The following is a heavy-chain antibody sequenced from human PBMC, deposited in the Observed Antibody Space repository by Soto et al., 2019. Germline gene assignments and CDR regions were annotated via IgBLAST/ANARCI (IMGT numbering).Heavy chain of an antibody. CDR1: GFTVNSNY. Sequence: EVQLVESGGGLVQPGGSVRLSCAASGFTVNSNYMSWVRQAPWKGLEWVSVIYSGGSTYDADSVKGRFTISRDNSKNTLYLQMNSLRAEDTAVYYCASEQGYCSGGSGYQRPYWGQGTLVTVSA. CDR2: IYSGGST. D-gene: IGHD2-15*01. J-gene: IGHJ4*02. V-gene: IGHV3-66*01. CDR3: ASEQGYCSGGSGYQRPY.